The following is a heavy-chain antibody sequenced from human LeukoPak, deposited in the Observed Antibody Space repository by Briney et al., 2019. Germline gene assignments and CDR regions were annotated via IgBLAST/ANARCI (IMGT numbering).Heavy chain of an antibody. J-gene: IGHJ4*02. CDR1: GGSISHYY. Sequence: NASETLSLTCTVSGGSISHYYWSWIRQPPGKGLEWIGYIYYSGSTYYNASLQSRVTISIDTSKNQFSLRLNSVTAADTAMYYCAKSGGYGLIDYWGQGTLVTVSS. D-gene: IGHD1-26*01. CDR2: IYYSGST. V-gene: IGHV4-59*04. CDR3: AKSGGYGLIDY.